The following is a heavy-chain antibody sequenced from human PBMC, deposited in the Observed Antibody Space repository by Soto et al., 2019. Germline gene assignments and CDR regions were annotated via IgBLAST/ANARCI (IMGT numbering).Heavy chain of an antibody. J-gene: IGHJ4*02. Sequence: QVQLVQSGVEVKKPGASVKGSCKASGVTFLNYGISWLRQAPDQGSEWMGWITGSTGDTNYAQKFQEILAMNTDTSADTAYMELRSERGEDTAVYYCAIDTVGTAADFWGQGNLVTVS. D-gene: IGHD4-17*01. CDR3: AIDTVGTAADF. V-gene: IGHV1-18*01. CDR1: GVTFLNYG. CDR2: ITGSTGDT.